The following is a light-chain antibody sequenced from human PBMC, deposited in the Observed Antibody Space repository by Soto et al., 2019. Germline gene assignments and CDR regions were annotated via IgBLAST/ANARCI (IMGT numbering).Light chain of an antibody. CDR3: SSYTGSNTWV. CDR1: SSDVGGYNY. V-gene: IGLV2-8*01. CDR2: EVT. J-gene: IGLJ3*02. Sequence: QSVLTQPPSASGSPGQSVTISCTGTSSDVGGYNYVFWYQQHPGKAPKLMICEVTKRPSGVPDRFSGSKSGNTASLTVSGLQAEDEADYYCSSYTGSNTWVFGGGTKVTVL.